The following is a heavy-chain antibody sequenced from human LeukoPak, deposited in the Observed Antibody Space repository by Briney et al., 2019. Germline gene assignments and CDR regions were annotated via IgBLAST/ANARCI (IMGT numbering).Heavy chain of an antibody. D-gene: IGHD4-17*01. CDR1: GYTFTSYY. Sequence: GASVKVSCKASGYTFTSYYMHWVRQAPGQGLEWMGIINPSGGSTSYAQKFQGRVTMTRDMSTSTVYMELSSLRSEDTAVYYCARDLYGDPDYYYYMDVWGKGTTVTVSS. V-gene: IGHV1-46*01. CDR2: INPSGGST. J-gene: IGHJ6*03. CDR3: ARDLYGDPDYYYYMDV.